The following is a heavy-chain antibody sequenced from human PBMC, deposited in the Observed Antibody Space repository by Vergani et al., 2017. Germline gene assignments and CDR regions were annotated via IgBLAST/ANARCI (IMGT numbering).Heavy chain of an antibody. CDR2: IYYSGST. CDR3: ARRLTYYYDSSGYYRATDDAFDI. V-gene: IGHV4-59*01. CDR1: GGSISSYY. D-gene: IGHD3-22*01. J-gene: IGHJ3*02. Sequence: QLQLQESGPGLVKPSETLSFTCTVSGGSISSYYWSCIRQPPGKGLEWIGYIYYSGSTNYNPSLKSRVTISVATSKNQLSLKLSSVTAADTAVYYCARRLTYYYDSSGYYRATDDAFDIWGQGTMVNVSS.